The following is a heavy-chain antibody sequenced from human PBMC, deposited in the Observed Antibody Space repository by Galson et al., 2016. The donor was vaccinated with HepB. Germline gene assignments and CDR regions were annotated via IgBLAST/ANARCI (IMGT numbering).Heavy chain of an antibody. Sequence: SVKVSCKASGYIFIDYVINWVRQAPGQGPEWMGWIDPDNGDTEYAQRFQGRVTLTADTSTNTVSMELRSLRSDDTAKYYCARPLGHNRYYGLAYGMDVWGQGTSVTVSS. CDR2: IDPDNGDT. CDR3: ARPLGHNRYYGLAYGMDV. J-gene: IGHJ6*02. CDR1: GYIFIDYV. D-gene: IGHD3-3*01. V-gene: IGHV1-18*04.